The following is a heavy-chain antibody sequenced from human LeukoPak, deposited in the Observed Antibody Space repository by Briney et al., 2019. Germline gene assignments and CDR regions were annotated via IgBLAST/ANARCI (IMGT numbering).Heavy chain of an antibody. CDR3: ARVAGTGYGYYYYYYMDV. CDR1: GYSISSGYY. D-gene: IGHD6-19*01. J-gene: IGHJ6*03. Sequence: SETLSLTCAVSGYSISSGYYWGWIRQPPGKGLKWIGSIYHSGSTYYNPSLKSRVTISVDTSKNQFSLKLSSVTAADTAVYYCARVAGTGYGYYYYYYMDVWGKGTTVTVSS. V-gene: IGHV4-38-2*01. CDR2: IYHSGST.